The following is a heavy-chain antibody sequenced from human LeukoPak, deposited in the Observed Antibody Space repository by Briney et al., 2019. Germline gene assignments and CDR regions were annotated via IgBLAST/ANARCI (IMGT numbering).Heavy chain of an antibody. CDR2: IHYSGST. D-gene: IGHD4-17*01. V-gene: IGHV4-59*01. Sequence: PSETLSLTCTVSGGSIGSYYWSWVRQPPGKGLEWIGYIHYSGSTNYNPSLKSRVTTSIDTSKNQFSLKVTSVTAADAAVYYCARGDYGLRAHYFDYWGQGTLVTVSS. CDR1: GGSIGSYY. CDR3: ARGDYGLRAHYFDY. J-gene: IGHJ4*02.